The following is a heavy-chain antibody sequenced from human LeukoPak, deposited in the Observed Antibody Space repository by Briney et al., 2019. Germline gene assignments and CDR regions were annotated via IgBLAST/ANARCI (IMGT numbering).Heavy chain of an antibody. V-gene: IGHV5-51*01. D-gene: IGHD4-11*01. CDR2: IYPGDSDT. CDR3: ARYTPQHSIAFDI. Sequence: GESLKISCKGSGYSFTSYWIGWVRQVPGKGLEWMGIIYPGDSDTRYSPSFQGQVTISADKSISTAYLQWSSLKASDTAMYYCARYTPQHSIAFDIWGQGTMVTVSS. CDR1: GYSFTSYW. J-gene: IGHJ3*02.